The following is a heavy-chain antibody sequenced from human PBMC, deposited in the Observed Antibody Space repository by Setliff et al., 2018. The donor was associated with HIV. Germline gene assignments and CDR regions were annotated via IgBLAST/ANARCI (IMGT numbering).Heavy chain of an antibody. Sequence: ASVKVSCKASGYTFSNYVMQWVRQAPGQRLEWMGWINAGNGNTKYSQEFQGRVTITTDTSADTAYMELSSLRFEDTAVYYCARDGGPGSGWDDYSYYYSMDVWGKGTTVTVSS. CDR1: GYTFSNYV. D-gene: IGHD6-19*01. J-gene: IGHJ6*04. V-gene: IGHV1-3*01. CDR2: INAGNGNT. CDR3: ARDGGPGSGWDDYSYYYSMDV.